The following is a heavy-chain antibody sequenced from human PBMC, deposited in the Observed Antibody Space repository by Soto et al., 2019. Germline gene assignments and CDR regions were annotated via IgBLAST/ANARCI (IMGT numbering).Heavy chain of an antibody. V-gene: IGHV4-4*02. D-gene: IGHD2-21*02. CDR3: ARGGDWQFDY. CDR1: GDSISSDKW. Sequence: QVQLQESGPGLVKPSGTLSLTCAVSGDSISSDKWWSWVRQPPGKGLEWIGEIHHSGRTNYNPSLKSRVTRLVEKSKNQVSLELSSMTAADTAVYYCARGGDWQFDYWGQGTLVTVSS. CDR2: IHHSGRT. J-gene: IGHJ4*02.